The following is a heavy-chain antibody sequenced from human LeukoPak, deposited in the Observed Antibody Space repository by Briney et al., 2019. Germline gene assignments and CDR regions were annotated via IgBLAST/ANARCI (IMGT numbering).Heavy chain of an antibody. Sequence: GGSLRLSCAASGFTFSTYAMSWVRQAPGKGLEWVSAINGGGDTFYADSVRGRLTISRDNSMNTLYLQMNSLRAEDTAMYYCAKHSGNYFFDHWSQGTLVTVSA. CDR1: GFTFSTYA. CDR3: AKHSGNYFFDH. D-gene: IGHD1-26*01. CDR2: INGGGDT. J-gene: IGHJ4*02. V-gene: IGHV3-23*01.